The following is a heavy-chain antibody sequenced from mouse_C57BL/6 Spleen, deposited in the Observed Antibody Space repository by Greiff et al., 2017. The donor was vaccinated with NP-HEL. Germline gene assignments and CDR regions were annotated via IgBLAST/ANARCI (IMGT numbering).Heavy chain of an antibody. D-gene: IGHD2-12*01. CDR1: GYAFSSSW. J-gene: IGHJ4*01. Sequence: QVQLQQSGPELVKPGASVKISCKASGYAFSSSWMNWVKQRPGKGLEWIGRIYPGDGDTNYNGKFKGKATLTADKSSSTAYMQLSSLTSEDSAVYVCARNLRPPYYSMDYWGQGTSVTVSS. CDR2: IYPGDGDT. CDR3: ARNLRPPYYSMDY. V-gene: IGHV1-82*01.